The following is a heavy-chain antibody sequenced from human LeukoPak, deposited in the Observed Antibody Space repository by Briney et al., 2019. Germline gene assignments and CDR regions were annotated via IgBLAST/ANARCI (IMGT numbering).Heavy chain of an antibody. CDR3: ARVRANWYEHY. CDR1: GFTFSSYS. J-gene: IGHJ4*02. D-gene: IGHD6-13*01. Sequence: GGSLRLSCAASGFTFSSYSFNWVRQVPGKGLEWVSSITTTFYTSYTDSVKGRFTISRDNAKNSLYLQMISLRAEDTAVYYCARVRANWYEHYWGQGTLGSVSS. V-gene: IGHV3-21*01. CDR2: ITTTFYT.